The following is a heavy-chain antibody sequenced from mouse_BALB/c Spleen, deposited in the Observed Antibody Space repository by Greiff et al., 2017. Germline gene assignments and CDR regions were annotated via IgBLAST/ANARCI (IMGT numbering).Heavy chain of an antibody. D-gene: IGHD2-10*02. J-gene: IGHJ4*01. V-gene: IGHV5-6-3*01. CDR2: INSNGGGST. CDR3: ARHGVWFYAMDY. Sequence: EVQGVESGGGLVQPGGSLKLSCAASGFTFSSYGMSWVRQTPDKRLELVATINSNGGGSTYYPDTVKGRFTISRDNAKNTLYLQMSSLKSEDTAMYYCARHGVWFYAMDYWGQGTSVTVSS. CDR1: GFTFSSYG.